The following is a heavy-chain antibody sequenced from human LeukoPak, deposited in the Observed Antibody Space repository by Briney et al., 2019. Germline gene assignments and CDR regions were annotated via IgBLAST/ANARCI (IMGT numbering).Heavy chain of an antibody. CDR2: ISSSSSTI. CDR3: AKDTSTVAFHWWYFDL. V-gene: IGHV3-48*04. D-gene: IGHD4-11*01. J-gene: IGHJ2*01. CDR1: GFTFNNYN. Sequence: GGSLRLSCAASGFTFNNYNFNWVRQAPGKGLEWVSYISSSSSTIYYGDSVKGRFIISRDNAKNSLYLQMNSLRAEDTAVYYCAKDTSTVAFHWWYFDLWGRGTLVTVSS.